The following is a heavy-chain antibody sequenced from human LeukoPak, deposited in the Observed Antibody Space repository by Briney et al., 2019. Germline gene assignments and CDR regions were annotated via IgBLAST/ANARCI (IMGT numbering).Heavy chain of an antibody. Sequence: ASVKVSCKASGGTFSSYAISWVRQAPGQGLEWMGRIIPILGIANYAQKFQGRVTITADKSTSTAYMELSSLRSEDTAVYYCARENPYGDSSDWSRAFDPWGQGTLVTVSS. D-gene: IGHD6-19*01. CDR2: IIPILGIA. J-gene: IGHJ5*02. CDR3: ARENPYGDSSDWSRAFDP. CDR1: GGTFSSYA. V-gene: IGHV1-69*04.